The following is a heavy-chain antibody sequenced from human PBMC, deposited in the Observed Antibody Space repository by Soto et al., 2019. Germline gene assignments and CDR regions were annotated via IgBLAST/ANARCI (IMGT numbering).Heavy chain of an antibody. Sequence: GESLKISCKASGYTFTSYWIGWVRQMPGKGLEWMGIIYPSNSETRFSPSFQGQVTLSADKSIFTAYLQWSSLKASDTAIYYCARQAYHYDTYSFGYWGQGTLVHRLL. V-gene: IGHV5-51*01. CDR3: ARQAYHYDTYSFGY. CDR1: GYTFTSYW. CDR2: IYPSNSET. J-gene: IGHJ4*02. D-gene: IGHD3-22*01.